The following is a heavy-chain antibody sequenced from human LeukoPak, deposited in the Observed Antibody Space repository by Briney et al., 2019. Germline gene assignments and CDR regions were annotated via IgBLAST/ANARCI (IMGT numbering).Heavy chain of an antibody. V-gene: IGHV1-8*01. CDR1: GYTFTSYD. CDR2: MNPNSGNT. CDR3: ARDKRGDGDYADY. Sequence: ASVKVSCKASGYTFTSYDINWVRQATGQGLEWMGWMNPNSGNTGYAQKFQGRVTMTTDTSTSTAYMELRSLRSDDTAVYYCARDKRGDGDYADYWGQGTLVTVSS. D-gene: IGHD4-17*01. J-gene: IGHJ4*02.